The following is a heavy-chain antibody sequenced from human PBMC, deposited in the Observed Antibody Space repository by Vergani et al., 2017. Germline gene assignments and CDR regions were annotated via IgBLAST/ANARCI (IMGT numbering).Heavy chain of an antibody. V-gene: IGHV3-23*01. CDR1: DFTFSACP. CDR3: ARDYYGSGSYYSNYYYYYYMDV. J-gene: IGHJ6*03. Sequence: EVQLLQSGGGVIQPGGSVRLSCAASDFTFSACPITWVRQAPGKGLEWVSGISGSGVSAYYTDSVKGRFTISRDNSKNTLYLQMNSLRAEDTAVYYCARDYYGSGSYYSNYYYYYYMDVWGK. D-gene: IGHD3-10*01. CDR2: ISGSGVSA.